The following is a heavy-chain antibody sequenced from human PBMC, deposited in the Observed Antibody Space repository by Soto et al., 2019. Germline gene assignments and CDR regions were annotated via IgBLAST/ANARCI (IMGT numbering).Heavy chain of an antibody. J-gene: IGHJ4*02. CDR2: IHRSGST. D-gene: IGHD1-26*01. CDR1: GGSISSGQNF. V-gene: IGHV4-30-4*01. CDR3: ARDTGTYPYYFDS. Sequence: SETLSLTCTVSGGSISSGQNFWNWIRQSPGKGLEWIGYIHRSGSTYYNPSLKSRLTISVDTSKNQISLKLNSVTAADTAVYYCARDTGTYPYYFDSWGQGTLVTVSS.